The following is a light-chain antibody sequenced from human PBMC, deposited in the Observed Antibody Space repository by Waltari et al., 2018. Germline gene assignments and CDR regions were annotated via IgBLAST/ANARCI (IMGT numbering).Light chain of an antibody. CDR1: QSVGRA. J-gene: IGKJ1*01. CDR3: KKSERLPAT. V-gene: IGKV3-20*01. Sequence: IVLRQAPGPMSLSPGERATLSRRASQSVGRALVWYQQKPGQAPRLLIYDTSTSAAGTPYRFSRSRFATDLSLTLSRLEPADFAVYYCKKSERLPATFGQGTKVEIK. CDR2: DTS.